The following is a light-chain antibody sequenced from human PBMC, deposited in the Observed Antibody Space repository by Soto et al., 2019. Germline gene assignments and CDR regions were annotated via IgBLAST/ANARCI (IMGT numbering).Light chain of an antibody. CDR2: AAS. V-gene: IGKV1-8*01. Sequence: AIRMTQSPSSFSASTGDRVTITCRASQGISSYLAWYQQKPGKAPKLLIYAASTLQSGVPSRFSGSGSGTESTLTISSRQPQRFATIFCQQLNCYALTFGGWTKVEIK. CDR1: QGISSY. J-gene: IGKJ4*01. CDR3: QQLNCYALT.